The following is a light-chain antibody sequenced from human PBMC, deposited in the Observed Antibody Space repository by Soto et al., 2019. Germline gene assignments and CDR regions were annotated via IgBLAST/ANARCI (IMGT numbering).Light chain of an antibody. CDR2: CAY. J-gene: IGKJ1*01. Sequence: QMTQSPSPLSAPVGERVTLSFRASQGIGNALGWYQQKPGNPPKVLIYCAYNLHSGVPPRFSGSGSGTDFTLAISSLQPEDSATYYCLQDINSPWTFGQGTKVDIK. CDR3: LQDINSPWT. CDR1: QGIGNA. V-gene: IGKV1-6*01.